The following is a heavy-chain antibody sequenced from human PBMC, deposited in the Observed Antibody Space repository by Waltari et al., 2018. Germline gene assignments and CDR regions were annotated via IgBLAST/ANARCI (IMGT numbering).Heavy chain of an antibody. CDR2: ISYDGSNK. J-gene: IGHJ6*02. CDR3: AKTLGYCSSTSCYADYYYGMDV. V-gene: IGHV3-30*18. D-gene: IGHD2-2*01. Sequence: QVQLVESGGGVVQPGRSLRLSCAASGFTFSSYGMHWVRQAPGKGLEWVAVISYDGSNKYYADSVKGRFTISRDNSKNTLYLQMNSLRAEDTAVYYCAKTLGYCSSTSCYADYYYGMDVWGQGTTVTVSS. CDR1: GFTFSSYG.